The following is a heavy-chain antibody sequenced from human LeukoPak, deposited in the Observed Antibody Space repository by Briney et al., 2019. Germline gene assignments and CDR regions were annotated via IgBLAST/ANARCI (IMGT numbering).Heavy chain of an antibody. CDR1: GGSMSSYY. CDR2: IYYSGIT. CDR3: ARDGGRSSRPEYNWFDP. D-gene: IGHD6-13*01. V-gene: IGHV4-59*01. J-gene: IGHJ5*02. Sequence: PSETLSLTCTVFGGSMSSYYWSWIRQPPGKGLEWIGNIYYSGITTYNPSLKSRVTISVDTSKNQFSLKLNSVTAADTAVYYCARDGGRSSRPEYNWFDPWGQGTLVTVSS.